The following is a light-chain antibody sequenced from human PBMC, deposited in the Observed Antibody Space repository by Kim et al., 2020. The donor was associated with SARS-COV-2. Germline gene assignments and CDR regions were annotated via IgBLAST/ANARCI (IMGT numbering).Light chain of an antibody. V-gene: IGLV3-1*01. CDR3: QAWDSSTYV. CDR2: QDN. CDR1: KLGDKY. Sequence: SVFPGQTASIPCSGDKLGDKYASWYQQKSGQSPVLVIYQDNKRPSGIPERFSGSNSGNTATLTISGTQAMDEADYYCQAWDSSTYVFGPGTEVTVL. J-gene: IGLJ1*01.